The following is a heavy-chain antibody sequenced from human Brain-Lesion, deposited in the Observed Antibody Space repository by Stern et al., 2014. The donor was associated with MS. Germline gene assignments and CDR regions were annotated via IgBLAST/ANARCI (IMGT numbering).Heavy chain of an antibody. J-gene: IGHJ6*02. CDR1: GYIFTGYY. CDR2: INPNTGGT. D-gene: IGHD3-3*01. Sequence: VQLVESGAEVKKPGPSVKVSCKTSGYIFTGYYIHWVRQAPGQGLEWMAWINPNTGGTKYAQKFQGRVTMSRDTSISTAYVELSSLTSDDTAVYYCARDQRGITIFGVVTDYYYLGMDVWGQGTTVTVSS. V-gene: IGHV1-2*02. CDR3: ARDQRGITIFGVVTDYYYLGMDV.